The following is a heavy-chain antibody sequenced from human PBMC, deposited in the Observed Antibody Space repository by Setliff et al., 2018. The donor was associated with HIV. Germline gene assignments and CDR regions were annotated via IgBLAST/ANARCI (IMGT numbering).Heavy chain of an antibody. CDR3: YYCAKDKTSTWYGGIDF. Sequence: ASVKVSCKTSGYIFTDYYMHWVRQAPGQGLEWMGWINPNSGDTNYAQKFQGRVTMTRDTSITTAYMELKWLRSDDTADTAVYYCAKDKTSTWYGGIDFWCQGTLVTVSS. J-gene: IGHJ4*02. CDR2: INPNSGDT. V-gene: IGHV1-2*02. CDR1: GYIFTDYY. D-gene: IGHD6-13*01.